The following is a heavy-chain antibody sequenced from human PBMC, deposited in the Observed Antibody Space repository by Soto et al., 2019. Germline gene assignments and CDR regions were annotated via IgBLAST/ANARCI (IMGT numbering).Heavy chain of an antibody. J-gene: IGHJ6*02. Sequence: QPGGSLRLSCAASGFMFSAYWMSWVRQAPGKGLEWVANIHGDGGKIYYVDSVKGRFTISRDNAKRSLYLQMKSLRAEDTAVYYCARLISGYDYGGYYYYGMDVWGQGTTVTVSS. CDR1: GFMFSAYW. V-gene: IGHV3-7*01. CDR2: IHGDGGKI. D-gene: IGHD5-12*01. CDR3: ARLISGYDYGGYYYYGMDV.